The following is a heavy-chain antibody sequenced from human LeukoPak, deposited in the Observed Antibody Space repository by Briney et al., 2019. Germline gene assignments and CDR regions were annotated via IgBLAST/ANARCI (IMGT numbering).Heavy chain of an antibody. CDR3: ARGLYGFDYYYGMDV. CDR2: ISSSGSTI. Sequence: GGSLRLSCAASGFTFSSYEMNWVRQAPGKGLEWVSYISSSGSTIYYADSVKGRFTISRDNAKNSLYLQMYSLRAEDTAVYYCARGLYGFDYYYGMDVWGQGTTVTVSS. D-gene: IGHD3-10*01. V-gene: IGHV3-48*03. J-gene: IGHJ6*02. CDR1: GFTFSSYE.